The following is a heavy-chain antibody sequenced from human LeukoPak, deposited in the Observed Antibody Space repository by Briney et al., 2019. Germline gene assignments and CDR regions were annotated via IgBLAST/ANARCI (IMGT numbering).Heavy chain of an antibody. CDR1: GFTFSIYS. V-gene: IGHV3-21*04. J-gene: IGHJ6*03. Sequence: GGSLRLSCAASGFTFSIYSMNWVRQAPGKGLEWVSSISSSSSYMYYADSVKGRFTISRDNSKNTLYLQMNSLRAEDTAVYYCARGHNTGYYYYYMDVWGRGTTVTVSS. CDR2: ISSSSSYM. CDR3: ARGHNTGYYYYYMDV. D-gene: IGHD1-1*01.